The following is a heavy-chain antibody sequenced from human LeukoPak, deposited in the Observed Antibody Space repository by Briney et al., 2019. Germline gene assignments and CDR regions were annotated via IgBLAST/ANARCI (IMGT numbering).Heavy chain of an antibody. D-gene: IGHD3-22*01. V-gene: IGHV4-59*08. CDR1: GGSISSYY. CDR3: ARVGSDSSGYYYVGADC. Sequence: PSETLSLTCTVSGGSISSYYWSWIRQPPGKGLEWIGYIYYSGSTNYNPSLKSRVTISVDTSKNQFSLKLSSVTAADTAVYYCARVGSDSSGYYYVGADCWGQGTLVTVSS. J-gene: IGHJ4*02. CDR2: IYYSGST.